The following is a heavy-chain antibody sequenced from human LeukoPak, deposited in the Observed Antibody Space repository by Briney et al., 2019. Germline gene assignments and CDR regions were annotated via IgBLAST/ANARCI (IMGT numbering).Heavy chain of an antibody. D-gene: IGHD3-3*01. J-gene: IGHJ4*02. V-gene: IGHV4-34*01. CDR1: GGSFSGYY. Sequence: PSETLSLTCAVYGGSFSGYYWSWIRQPPGKGLEWIGEINHSGSTNYNPSLKSRVTISVDTSKNQFSLKLSSVTAADTAVYYCARSLYYDFWSGYWPDDWGQGTLVTVSS. CDR3: ARSLYYDFWSGYWPDD. CDR2: INHSGST.